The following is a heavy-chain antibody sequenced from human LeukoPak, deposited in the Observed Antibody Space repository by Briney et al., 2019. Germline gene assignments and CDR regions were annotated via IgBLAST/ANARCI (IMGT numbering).Heavy chain of an antibody. Sequence: PGGSLRLSCAASGFTVSSNYMSWVRQAPGKGLEWIGSIYYSGSTYYNPSLKSRVTISVDTSKNQFSLKLSSVTAADTAVYYCARCYTYGTTWFGGLDVWGQGTTVTVSS. J-gene: IGHJ6*02. CDR1: GFTVSSNY. CDR3: ARCYTYGTTWFGGLDV. V-gene: IGHV4-59*05. D-gene: IGHD3-10*01. CDR2: IYYSGST.